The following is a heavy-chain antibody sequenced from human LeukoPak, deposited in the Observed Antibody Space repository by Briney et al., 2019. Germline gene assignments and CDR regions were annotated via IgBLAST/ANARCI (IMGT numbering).Heavy chain of an antibody. D-gene: IGHD2-15*01. V-gene: IGHV3-9*01. CDR3: AKDIGLLRSGSAFDI. J-gene: IGHJ3*02. Sequence: GGSLRLSCAASGFTFDDYAMHWVRQAPGKGLEWVSGISWNSGSIGYADSVKGRFTISRDNAKNSLYLQMISLRAEDTALYYCAKDIGLLRSGSAFDIWGQGTMVTVS. CDR2: ISWNSGSI. CDR1: GFTFDDYA.